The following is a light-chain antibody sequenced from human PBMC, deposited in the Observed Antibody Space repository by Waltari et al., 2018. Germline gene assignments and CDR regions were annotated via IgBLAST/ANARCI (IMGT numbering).Light chain of an antibody. CDR3: QQYNRYST. V-gene: IGKV1-5*03. CDR1: HTLNTW. Sequence: DIEMTQSPSFLSASVGDRVTITCRASHTLNTWLAWYQQKPGKPPRVLIYKTSTLETGVPSRFSGSASGTEFTLTISSLQPDDSATYYCQQYNRYSTFGQGTKLEIK. J-gene: IGKJ2*01. CDR2: KTS.